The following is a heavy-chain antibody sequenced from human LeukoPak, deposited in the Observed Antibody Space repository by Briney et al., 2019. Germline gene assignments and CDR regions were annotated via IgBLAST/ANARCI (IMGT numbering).Heavy chain of an antibody. V-gene: IGHV3-48*03. D-gene: IGHD3-22*01. CDR1: GFTFSSYE. J-gene: IGHJ6*02. CDR2: ISSSGSTI. Sequence: QPGGSLRLSCAASGFTFSSYEMNWVRQAPGKGLEWVSYISSSGSTIYCADSVKGRFTISRDNAKNSLYLQMNSLRAEDTAVYYYARADSMTMIVVVRLGMDVWGQGTTVTVSS. CDR3: ARADSMTMIVVVRLGMDV.